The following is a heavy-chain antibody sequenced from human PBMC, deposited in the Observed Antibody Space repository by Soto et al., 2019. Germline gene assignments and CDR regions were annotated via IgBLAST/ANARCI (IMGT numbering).Heavy chain of an antibody. CDR3: ATAHDYSATWSDP. Sequence: QVQLQESGPGLVKPSGTLSLTCAVSGGSISSSNWWSWVRQPPGKGLEWIGEIYHSGSTNYNPSLKSRVTISADKSKNQFPLKLSSVTAGDPAVYYCATAHDYSATWSDPWGQGPLVTVSS. J-gene: IGHJ5*02. CDR1: GGSISSSNW. V-gene: IGHV4-4*02. D-gene: IGHD4-4*01. CDR2: IYHSGST.